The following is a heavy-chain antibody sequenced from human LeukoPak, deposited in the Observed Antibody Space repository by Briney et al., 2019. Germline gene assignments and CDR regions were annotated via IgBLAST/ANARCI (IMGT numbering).Heavy chain of an antibody. V-gene: IGHV3-23*01. J-gene: IGHJ4*02. CDR3: AKSPYDFWSCIFDH. CDR1: AFTFRSYA. CDR2: ISGSGGST. Sequence: GGSLRLSCAASAFTFRSYAMSWVRQAPGHGLEWVSAISGSGGSTYYADSVKGRFTISRDNSKNTLYLQMNSLRAEDTAVYYCAKSPYDFWSCIFDHWCKGTLVTVSS. D-gene: IGHD3-3*01.